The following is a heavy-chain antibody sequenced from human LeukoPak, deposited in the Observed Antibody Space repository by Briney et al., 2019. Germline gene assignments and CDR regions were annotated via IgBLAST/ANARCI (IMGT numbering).Heavy chain of an antibody. CDR2: IKQDGSEK. CDR3: AKDTAAGECTGGNCYSYFDY. J-gene: IGHJ4*02. CDR1: GFTFSRYW. D-gene: IGHD2-15*01. V-gene: IGHV3-7*01. Sequence: GGSLSLSCAASGFTFSRYWMSWVRQAPGKGLEWVANIKQDGSEKYYVDSVKGRFTISRDNAKNSLYLQMDSLRADDTAVYYCAKDTAAGECTGGNCYSYFDYWGQGTLVTVSS.